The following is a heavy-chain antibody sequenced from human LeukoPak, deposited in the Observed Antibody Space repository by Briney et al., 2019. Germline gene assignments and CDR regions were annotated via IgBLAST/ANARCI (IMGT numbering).Heavy chain of an antibody. J-gene: IGHJ6*02. CDR3: ARDLYSSNWYYYGMDV. D-gene: IGHD6-13*01. Sequence: SETLSLTCTVSGGSINSYYWSWLRQPPGKGLEWIGYIYYSGSTNYNPSLKSRVTISVDTSKNQFSLRLSSVTAADTAVYYCARDLYSSNWYYYGMDVWGPGTTVTVSS. CDR1: GGSINSYY. V-gene: IGHV4-59*01. CDR2: IYYSGST.